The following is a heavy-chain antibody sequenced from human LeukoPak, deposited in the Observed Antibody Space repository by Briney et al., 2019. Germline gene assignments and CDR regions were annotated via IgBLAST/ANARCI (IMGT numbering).Heavy chain of an antibody. CDR1: GYNFATYW. Sequence: GESLKISCKGSGYNFATYWIGWVRQMPGKGLEWMGIIYPGDSDTRYSPSLQGQVTISADKSISTAYLQWSSLKASDTAMYYCARAPYCSGGSCYSERADAFDIWGQGTMVTVSS. CDR3: ARAPYCSGGSCYSERADAFDI. J-gene: IGHJ3*02. V-gene: IGHV5-51*01. D-gene: IGHD2-15*01. CDR2: IYPGDSDT.